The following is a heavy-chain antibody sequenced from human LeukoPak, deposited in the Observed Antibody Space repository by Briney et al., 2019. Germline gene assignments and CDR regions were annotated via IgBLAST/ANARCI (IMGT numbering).Heavy chain of an antibody. V-gene: IGHV1-8*01. J-gene: IGHJ5*02. Sequence: ASVKVSCKASGYTFTSYDINWVRQATGQGLEWMGWMNPNSGNTGYAQKFQGRVTMTRNTSISTAYMELSSLRSEDTAVYYCARRHYGFTIFGANNWFDPWGQGTLVTVSS. CDR2: MNPNSGNT. D-gene: IGHD3-3*01. CDR3: ARRHYGFTIFGANNWFDP. CDR1: GYTFTSYD.